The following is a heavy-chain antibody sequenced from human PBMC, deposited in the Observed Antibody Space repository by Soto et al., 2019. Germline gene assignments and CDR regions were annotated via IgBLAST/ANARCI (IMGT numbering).Heavy chain of an antibody. CDR2: IYYSGST. J-gene: IGHJ5*02. Sequence: TLSLTCTVSGGSISSGGYYWSWIRQHPGKGLEWIGYIYYSGSTYYNPSLKSRVTISVDTSRNQFSLKLSSVTAADTAVYYCARDLDGSAFFDPWGQGTLVTVPQ. V-gene: IGHV4-31*03. CDR3: ARDLDGSAFFDP. CDR1: GGSISSGGYY. D-gene: IGHD1-26*01.